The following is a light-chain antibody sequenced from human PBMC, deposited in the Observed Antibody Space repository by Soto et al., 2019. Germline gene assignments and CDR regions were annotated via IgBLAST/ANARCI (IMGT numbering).Light chain of an antibody. CDR3: TSYAASNNYV. V-gene: IGLV2-8*01. J-gene: IGLJ1*01. Sequence: QSALTQPSSASGSPGQSVTISCTGTSSDVGNYNYVSWYQQHPGKAPKLLIYEVIKRPSGVPDRFSGSKSGNTASLTVSGLQAEDEADYYCTSYAASNNYVFGSGTKLTVL. CDR2: EVI. CDR1: SSDVGNYNY.